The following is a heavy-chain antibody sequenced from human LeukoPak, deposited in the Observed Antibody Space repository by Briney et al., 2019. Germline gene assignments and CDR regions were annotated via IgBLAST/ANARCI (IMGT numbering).Heavy chain of an antibody. J-gene: IGHJ5*02. D-gene: IGHD6-19*01. V-gene: IGHV4-39*07. CDR1: GGSISSSSYY. CDR3: AREGAVPYSSGWYRIDP. Sequence: PSETLSLTCTVSGGSISSSSYYWGWIRQPPGKGLEWIGRIYTSGSTNYNPSLKSQVTMSVDTSKNQFSLKLSSVTAVDTAVYYCAREGAVPYSSGWYRIDPWGQGTLVTVSS. CDR2: IYTSGST.